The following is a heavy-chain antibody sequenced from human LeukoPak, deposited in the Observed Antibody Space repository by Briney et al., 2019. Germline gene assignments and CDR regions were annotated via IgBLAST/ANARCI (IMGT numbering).Heavy chain of an antibody. CDR1: GFTFSSYA. J-gene: IGHJ4*02. Sequence: GSLRLSCAASGFTFSSYAMSWVRQAPGKGLEWVSAISGSGGSTYYADSVKGRFTISRDNSKNTLYLQMNSLRAEDTAVYYCARDQYSGSYLDYWGQGTLVTVSS. CDR2: ISGSGGST. CDR3: ARDQYSGSYLDY. V-gene: IGHV3-23*01. D-gene: IGHD1-26*01.